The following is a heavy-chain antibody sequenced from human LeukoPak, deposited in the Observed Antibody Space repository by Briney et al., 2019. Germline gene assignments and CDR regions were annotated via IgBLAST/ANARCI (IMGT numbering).Heavy chain of an antibody. D-gene: IGHD1-26*01. CDR3: ATNSGSYASDY. CDR2: MNPNSGNT. Sequence: ASVKVSCKASGYTFTSYDINWVGQATGQGREWMGWMNPNSGNTGYAQKFQGRVTMTSNTSISTAYMELSSLRSEDTAVYYCATNSGSYASDYWGQGTLVTVSS. V-gene: IGHV1-8*01. CDR1: GYTFTSYD. J-gene: IGHJ4*02.